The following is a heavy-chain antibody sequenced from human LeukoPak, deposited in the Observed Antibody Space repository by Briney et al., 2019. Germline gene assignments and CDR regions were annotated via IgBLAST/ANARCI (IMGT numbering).Heavy chain of an antibody. CDR1: GFTFGSSA. Sequence: GGSLRLSCAASGFTFGSSAMSWVRQAPGKGPEWVSTFSRSGPDTYYADSVKGRFTIFRDNSKNTLYLQMNSLRAEDTAVYYCAKGSLSSWYYFDYWGQGTLVTVSS. J-gene: IGHJ4*02. CDR2: FSRSGPDT. D-gene: IGHD6-13*01. V-gene: IGHV3-23*01. CDR3: AKGSLSSWYYFDY.